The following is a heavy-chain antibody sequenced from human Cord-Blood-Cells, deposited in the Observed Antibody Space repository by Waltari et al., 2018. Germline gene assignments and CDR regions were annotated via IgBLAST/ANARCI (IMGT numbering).Heavy chain of an antibody. V-gene: IGHV1-2*02. CDR1: GYTLTGYY. J-gene: IGHJ4*02. D-gene: IGHD1-26*01. CDR3: ARAVGATPVDY. Sequence: QVQLVQSGAEVKKPGASVKVSCKASGYTLTGYYINWVRQAPGQGLEWMGWINPNSGGTNYVQKFQGRVTMTRDTSISTAYMELSRLRSDDTAVYYCARAVGATPVDYWGQGTLVTVSS. CDR2: INPNSGGT.